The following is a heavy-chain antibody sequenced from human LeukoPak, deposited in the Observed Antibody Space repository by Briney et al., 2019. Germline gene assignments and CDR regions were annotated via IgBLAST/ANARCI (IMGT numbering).Heavy chain of an antibody. J-gene: IGHJ4*02. CDR3: ARVLRIAAAGTGQFDY. CDR2: IYYSGST. D-gene: IGHD6-13*01. V-gene: IGHV4-39*07. Sequence: SETLSLTCTVSGGSISSSSYYWGWIRQPPGKGLEWIGSIYYSGSTYYNPSLKSRVTISVDTSKNQFSLKLSSVTAADTAVYYCARVLRIAAAGTGQFDYWGQGTLVTVSS. CDR1: GGSISSSSYY.